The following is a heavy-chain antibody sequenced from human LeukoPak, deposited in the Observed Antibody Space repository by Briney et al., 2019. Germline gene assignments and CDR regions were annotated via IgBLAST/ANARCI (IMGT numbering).Heavy chain of an antibody. CDR3: ARQTGSGLFILP. CDR1: GYSISTAYY. Sequence: SETLSLTCSVSGYSISTAYYWSWIRQPPGKGLEWIGEINHSGSTNYNPSLKSRVTISVDTSKNQFSLRLTSVTAADTAVYYCARQTGSGLFILPGGQGTLVTVSS. D-gene: IGHD3/OR15-3a*01. J-gene: IGHJ4*02. CDR2: INHSGST. V-gene: IGHV4-34*01.